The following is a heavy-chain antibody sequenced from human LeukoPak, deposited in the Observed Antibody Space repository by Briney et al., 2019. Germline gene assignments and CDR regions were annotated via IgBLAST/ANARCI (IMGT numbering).Heavy chain of an antibody. Sequence: GRSLRLSCAASGFSFSSYGMHWVRQAPGKGLEWVAVIPYDGSNTYYADSVKGRFTISRDNSKNTLYLQMNSLRGEDTAMYYCARGVGGADYWGQGTLVTVSS. CDR1: GFSFSSYG. D-gene: IGHD2-21*01. J-gene: IGHJ4*02. CDR3: ARGVGGADY. CDR2: IPYDGSNT. V-gene: IGHV3-30*03.